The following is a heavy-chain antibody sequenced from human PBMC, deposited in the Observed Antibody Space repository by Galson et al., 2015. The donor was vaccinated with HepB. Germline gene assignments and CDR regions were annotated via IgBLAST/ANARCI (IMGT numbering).Heavy chain of an antibody. V-gene: IGHV1-2*02. CDR2: INPNSGGT. CDR1: GYTFTGYY. Sequence: SVKVSCKASGYTFTGYYMRWVRQAPGQGLEWMGWINPNSGGTNYAQKFQGRVTMTRDTSISTAYMELSRLRSDDTAVYYCARVSPLTGTLDYWGQGTLVTVSS. CDR3: ARVSPLTGTLDY. J-gene: IGHJ4*02. D-gene: IGHD1-1*01.